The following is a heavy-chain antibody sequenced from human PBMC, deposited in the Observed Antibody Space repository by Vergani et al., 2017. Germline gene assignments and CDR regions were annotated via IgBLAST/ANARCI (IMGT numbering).Heavy chain of an antibody. CDR1: GYTFTSYY. D-gene: IGHD2-21*02. V-gene: IGHV1-46*01. CDR2: INPSGGIT. CDR3: ARVHCGGACYSLYGMDV. Sequence: QVQLVQSGAEVKKPGASVKVSCKASGYTFTSYYMHWVRRAPGQGLEWMGIINPSGGITSYAQKFQGRVTMTRDTSTSTVYMELSSLRSEDTAVYYCARVHCGGACYSLYGMDVWGQGTTVTVSS. J-gene: IGHJ6*02.